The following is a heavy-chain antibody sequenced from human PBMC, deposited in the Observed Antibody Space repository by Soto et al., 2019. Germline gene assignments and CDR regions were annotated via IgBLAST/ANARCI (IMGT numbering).Heavy chain of an antibody. D-gene: IGHD6-19*01. CDR3: AKVPLKAVAGTVDY. CDR2: ISGSGGIT. V-gene: IGHV3-23*01. CDR1: GFTFSSYD. J-gene: IGHJ4*02. Sequence: VGSLRPSCAASGFTFSSYDMSWVRQAPGKGLECVSAISGSGGITYYADSVKGRFTISRDNSKNTLYVQMNSLRADDTAVYYCAKVPLKAVAGTVDYWGRGTLVTVSS.